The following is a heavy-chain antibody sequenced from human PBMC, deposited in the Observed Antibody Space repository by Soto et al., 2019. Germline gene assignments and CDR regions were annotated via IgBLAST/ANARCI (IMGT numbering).Heavy chain of an antibody. CDR1: GFTFSSYA. CDR2: ISYDGSNK. V-gene: IGHV3-30-3*01. D-gene: IGHD3-3*01. J-gene: IGHJ6*01. Sequence: QVQLVESGGGVVQPGRSLRLSCAASGFTFSSYAMHWVRQAPGKGLEWVAVISYDGSNKYYADSVKGRFTISRDNSKNTLYLQMNSLRAEDTAVYYCARDLAEWLSFSYYYYGMDVW. CDR3: ARDLAEWLSFSYYYYGMDV.